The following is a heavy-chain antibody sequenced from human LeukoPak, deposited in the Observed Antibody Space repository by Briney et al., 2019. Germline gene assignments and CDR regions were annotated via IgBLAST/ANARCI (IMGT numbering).Heavy chain of an antibody. CDR1: GFTFSSYS. CDR2: ISSSSSYI. Sequence: PGGSLRLSCAASGFTFSSYSMNWVRQAPGKGLEWVSSISSSSSYIYYADSVKGRFTISRDNAKNSLYLQMNSLRAEDTAVYYCARGDILTGYPATHQYFDYWGQGTLVTVSS. D-gene: IGHD3-9*01. V-gene: IGHV3-21*01. J-gene: IGHJ4*02. CDR3: ARGDILTGYPATHQYFDY.